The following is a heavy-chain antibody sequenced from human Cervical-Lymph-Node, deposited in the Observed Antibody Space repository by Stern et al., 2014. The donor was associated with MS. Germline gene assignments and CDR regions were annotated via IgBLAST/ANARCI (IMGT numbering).Heavy chain of an antibody. CDR1: GYIFTGYY. V-gene: IGHV1-2*02. J-gene: IGHJ6*02. CDR2: INPNTGGT. CDR3: ARDQRGITIFGVVTDYYYLGMDV. Sequence: QVQLVQSGAEVKKPGASVKVSCKTSGYIFTGYYIHWVRHAPGQGLEWMAWINPNTGGTKYAQKFQGRVTMSRDTSISTAYVELSSLTSDDTAVYYCARDQRGITIFGVVTDYYYLGMDVWGQGTTVTVSS. D-gene: IGHD3-3*01.